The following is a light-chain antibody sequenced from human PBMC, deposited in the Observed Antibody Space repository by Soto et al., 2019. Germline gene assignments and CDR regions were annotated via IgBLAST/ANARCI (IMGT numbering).Light chain of an antibody. Sequence: DIVMTQSPQSLAVFLGQRATIKCESSHSLLYSADNKTYLAWYQQKPGLPPLLLIYWAFTRESGVPERFSGGGSEADFTRTISSLQHEDVETYYCHPYSSSPCTFGQATNLEIK. CDR3: HPYSSSPCT. CDR1: HSLLYSADNKTY. J-gene: IGKJ1*01. V-gene: IGKV4-1*01. CDR2: WAF.